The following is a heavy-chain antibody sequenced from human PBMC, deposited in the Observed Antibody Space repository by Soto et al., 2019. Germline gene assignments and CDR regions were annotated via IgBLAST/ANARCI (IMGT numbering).Heavy chain of an antibody. CDR3: AHTKHTRGFLPX. CDR2: IRWNDDK. CDR1: GFSLSVYGVR. V-gene: IGHV2-5*01. Sequence: SGPTLGHPTQTLTLTCSFSGFSLSVYGVRVIWCRHPPGETLEWLALIRWNDDKLYSPYMKIRLNITKDTSKNQVVLTLTNLDPLDTGTYFCAHTKHTRGFLPXWGQVILVTVSX. J-gene: IGHJ4*02. D-gene: IGHD2-8*02.